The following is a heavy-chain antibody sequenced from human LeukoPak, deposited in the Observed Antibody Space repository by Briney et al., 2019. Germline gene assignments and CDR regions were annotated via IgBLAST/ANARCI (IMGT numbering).Heavy chain of an antibody. CDR1: GFTFSSYG. CDR3: ARDGIAARYHQYYYYYYMDV. V-gene: IGHV3-33*01. J-gene: IGHJ6*03. Sequence: GGSLRLSCAASGFTFSSYGMHWVRQAPGKGLEWVAVIWYDGSNKYYADSVKGRFTISRDNSKNTLYLQMNSLRAEDTAVYYCARDGIAARYHQYYYYYYMDVWGKGTTVTVSS. D-gene: IGHD6-6*01. CDR2: IWYDGSNK.